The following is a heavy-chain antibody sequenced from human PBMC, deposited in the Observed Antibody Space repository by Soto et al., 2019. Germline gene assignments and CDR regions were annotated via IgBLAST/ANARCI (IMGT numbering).Heavy chain of an antibody. J-gene: IGHJ4*02. V-gene: IGHV3-23*01. CDR1: GFTFSSCA. CDR3: AKERSSGWSFDY. D-gene: IGHD6-19*01. Sequence: GGSLRLSCAASGFTFSSCAMGWVRQAPGKGLEWVSDIIDSGASTYYADSVKGRFTISRDNSKSTLYLQMNSLRAEDTAVFYCAKERSSGWSFDYWGQGTLVTVSS. CDR2: IIDSGAST.